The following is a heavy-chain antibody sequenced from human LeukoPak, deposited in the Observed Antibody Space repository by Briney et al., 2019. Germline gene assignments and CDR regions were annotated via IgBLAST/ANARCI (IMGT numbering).Heavy chain of an antibody. V-gene: IGHV1-69*05. CDR3: ASAAITIFGVVEAKFDY. Sequence: ASVKVSCKASGGTLSSYAISWVRQAPGQGLEWMGGIIPIFGTANYAQKFQGRVTITTDESTSTAYMELSSLRSEDTAVYYCASAAITIFGVVEAKFDYWGQGTLVTVSS. J-gene: IGHJ4*02. CDR2: IIPIFGTA. D-gene: IGHD3-3*01. CDR1: GGTLSSYA.